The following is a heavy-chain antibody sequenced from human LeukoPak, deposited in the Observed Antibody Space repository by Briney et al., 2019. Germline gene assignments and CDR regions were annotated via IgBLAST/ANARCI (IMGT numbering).Heavy chain of an antibody. J-gene: IGHJ4*02. CDR3: ARGHTTVITPGSSY. V-gene: IGHV3-21*01. CDR1: GFTFSSYS. D-gene: IGHD4-17*01. Sequence: GGSLRLSCAASGFTFSSYSVNWVRQAPGKGLEWVSSISSSSSYRYYADSVKGRFTISRDNAKNSLYLQMNSLRAEDTAVYYCARGHTTVITPGSSYWGQGTLVTVSS. CDR2: ISSSSSYR.